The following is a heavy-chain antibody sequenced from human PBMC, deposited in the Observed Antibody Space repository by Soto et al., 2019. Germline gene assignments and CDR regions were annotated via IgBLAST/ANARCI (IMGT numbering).Heavy chain of an antibody. V-gene: IGHV4-34*01. CDR2: INHIGRT. J-gene: IGHJ6*02. Sequence: SETLSLTCAVYGGSFSGYYWSWIRQPPGKGLEWIGEINHIGRTNYNPSDKSRVTISVDTSKNQFSMKLSSVTAADTAVYYCARLARPNYYYYGLDVWGQGTTVTVS. D-gene: IGHD3-3*02. CDR3: ARLARPNYYYYGLDV. CDR1: GGSFSGYY.